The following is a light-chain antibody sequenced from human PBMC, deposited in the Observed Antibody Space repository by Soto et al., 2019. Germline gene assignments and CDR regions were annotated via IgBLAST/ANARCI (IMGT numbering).Light chain of an antibody. CDR1: QTISSY. CDR3: QQSYRTWT. Sequence: DIQMTQSPSSLSASVGDRVTITCRASQTISSYLNWYKQKQGKAPKLLIYSASTFQSGVPSRCSGSGSEIAFTITIRRLQPEDFTSYYCQQSYRTWTFGQGTKVEIK. V-gene: IGKV1-39*01. CDR2: SAS. J-gene: IGKJ1*01.